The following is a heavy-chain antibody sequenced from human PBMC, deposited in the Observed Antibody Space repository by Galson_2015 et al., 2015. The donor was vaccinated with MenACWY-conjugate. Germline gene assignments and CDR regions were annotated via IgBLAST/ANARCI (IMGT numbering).Heavy chain of an antibody. Sequence: SVKVSCKASGGTFSSYAISWVRQAPGQGLEWMGGIIPIFGTANYAQKFQGRVTITADESTSTAYMELSSLRSEDTAVYYCAGILIAVAGSGPFDYWGQGTLVTVSS. CDR3: AGILIAVAGSGPFDY. CDR2: IIPIFGTA. J-gene: IGHJ4*02. CDR1: GGTFSSYA. D-gene: IGHD6-19*01. V-gene: IGHV1-69*13.